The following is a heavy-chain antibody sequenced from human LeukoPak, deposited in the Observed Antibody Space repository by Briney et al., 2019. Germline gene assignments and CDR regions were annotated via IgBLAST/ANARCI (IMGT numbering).Heavy chain of an antibody. D-gene: IGHD2-2*01. CDR2: INPNSGGA. CDR3: ARGCQYQLLIFLYYYMDV. Sequence: ASVKVSCKASGYTFTGYYMHWVRQAPGQGLEWMGWINPNSGGANYAQKFQGRVTMTRDTSISTAYMELSRLRSDDTAVYYCARGCQYQLLIFLYYYMDVWGKGATVTISS. V-gene: IGHV1-2*02. J-gene: IGHJ6*03. CDR1: GYTFTGYY.